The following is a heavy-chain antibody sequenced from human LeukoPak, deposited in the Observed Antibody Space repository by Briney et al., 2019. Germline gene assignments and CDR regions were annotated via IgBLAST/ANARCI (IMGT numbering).Heavy chain of an antibody. CDR1: GYTFTSYD. D-gene: IGHD4-23*01. J-gene: IGHJ4*02. Sequence: ASVKVSCKASGYTFTSYDINWVRQATGQGLEWMGWMNPNSGNTGYAQKFQGRVTMTRNTSISTAYMELSSLRSEDTAVYYCARDWYGGNYRGQRYYYFDYWGQGTLVTVSS. CDR3: ARDWYGGNYRGQRYYYFDY. CDR2: MNPNSGNT. V-gene: IGHV1-8*01.